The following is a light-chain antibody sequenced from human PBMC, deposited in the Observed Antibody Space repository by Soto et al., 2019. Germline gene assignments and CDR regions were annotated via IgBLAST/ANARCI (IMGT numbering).Light chain of an antibody. Sequence: QSVLTQSSSASASLGSSVKLTCTLSSGHSTYIIAWHQQQPGKAPRYLMKLDGSGSYNKGSGIPDRFSGASSGADRYLTIAYLQFGDEADYYCETWDTNVVVFGGGTKLAVL. CDR2: LDGSGSY. CDR1: SGHSTYI. J-gene: IGLJ2*01. CDR3: ETWDTNVVV. V-gene: IGLV4-60*02.